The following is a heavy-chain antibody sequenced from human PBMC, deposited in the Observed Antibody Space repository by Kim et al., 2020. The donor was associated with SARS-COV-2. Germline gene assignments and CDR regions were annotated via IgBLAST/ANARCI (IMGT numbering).Heavy chain of an antibody. D-gene: IGHD2-15*01. CDR3: ARAMECTGGTCYHY. Sequence: SETLSLTCAVYGESFNGYYWSWIRQPPGKGLEWIGEINHSGSTNYNPPLKSRVTISLDTSKNQFSLKLSSVTAADTAVYYCARAMECTGGTCYHYWGQGTLVIVSS. V-gene: IGHV4-34*01. CDR2: INHSGST. CDR1: GESFNGYY. J-gene: IGHJ4*02.